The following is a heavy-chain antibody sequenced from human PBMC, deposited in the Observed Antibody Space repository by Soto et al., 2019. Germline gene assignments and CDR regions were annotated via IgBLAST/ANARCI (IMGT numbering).Heavy chain of an antibody. CDR2: IYSGGST. Sequence: EVQLVETGGGLIQPGGSLRLSCAASGFTVSSNYMSWVRQAPGKGLEWGSVIYSGGSTYYADSVKGRFTISRDNSKNTLYLQMNNLRAEDTAVYYCARGGRGYDFWSGYYTAEYFQHWGQGTLVTVSS. J-gene: IGHJ1*01. CDR3: ARGGRGYDFWSGYYTAEYFQH. D-gene: IGHD3-3*01. CDR1: GFTVSSNY. V-gene: IGHV3-53*02.